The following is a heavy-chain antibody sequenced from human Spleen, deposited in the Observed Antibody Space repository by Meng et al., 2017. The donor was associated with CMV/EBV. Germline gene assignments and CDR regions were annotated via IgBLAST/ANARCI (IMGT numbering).Heavy chain of an antibody. V-gene: IGHV3-30*04. Sequence: GESLKISCAASGFTFSYYPMHWVRQAPGKGLEWVAFISYHGSDTYHADSVKGRFTISRDNSKNTLYLQMNSPRDEDTAMYYCARVNYDFWNGPYYFDNWGQGTLVTVSS. CDR3: ARVNYDFWNGPYYFDN. D-gene: IGHD3-3*01. CDR2: ISYHGSDT. J-gene: IGHJ4*02. CDR1: GFTFSYYP.